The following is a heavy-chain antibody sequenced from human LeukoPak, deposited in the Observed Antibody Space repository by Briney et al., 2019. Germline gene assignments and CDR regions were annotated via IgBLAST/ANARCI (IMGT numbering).Heavy chain of an antibody. V-gene: IGHV4-4*07. D-gene: IGHD5-24*01. CDR1: GGSISSYY. Sequence: PSETLSLTCTVSGGSISSYYWSWIRQPAGKGLEWIGRIYTSGSTNYNPSLKSRVIMSVDTSKNQFSPKLSSVTAADTAVYYCARVAFPNYSQGRAFDIWGQGTMVTVSS. CDR2: IYTSGST. J-gene: IGHJ3*02. CDR3: ARVAFPNYSQGRAFDI.